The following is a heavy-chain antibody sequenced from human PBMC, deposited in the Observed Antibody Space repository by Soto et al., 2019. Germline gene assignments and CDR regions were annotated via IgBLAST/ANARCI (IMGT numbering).Heavy chain of an antibody. Sequence: PPETLSLTCTVSGGSISSGGYYWSWIRQHPGKGLEWIGYIYYSGSTYYNPSLKSRVTISVDTSKNQFSLKLSSVTAADTAVYYCVRDLRRPYFVILTGLYGTVVWGKATTVTVSS. D-gene: IGHD3-9*01. CDR3: VRDLRRPYFVILTGLYGTVV. CDR1: GGSISSGGYY. J-gene: IGHJ6*04. V-gene: IGHV4-31*03. CDR2: IYYSGST.